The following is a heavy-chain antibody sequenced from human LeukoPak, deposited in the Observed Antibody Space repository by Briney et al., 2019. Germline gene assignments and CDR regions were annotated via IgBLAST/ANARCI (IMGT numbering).Heavy chain of an antibody. CDR1: GYTFTGYY. Sequence: ASVKVSCKASGYTFTGYYMHWVRQAPGQGLEWMGWINPNSGGTNYAQKFQGRVTMTRDTSISTAYMELSRLRSDDTAVYYCARSKTTYGSRRDAFDSWGKGTMDPVSS. D-gene: IGHD6-13*01. CDR2: INPNSGGT. V-gene: IGHV1-2*02. CDR3: ARSKTTYGSRRDAFDS. J-gene: IGHJ3*02.